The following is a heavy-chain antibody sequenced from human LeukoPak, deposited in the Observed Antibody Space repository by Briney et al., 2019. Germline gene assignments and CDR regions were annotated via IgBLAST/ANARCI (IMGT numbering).Heavy chain of an antibody. CDR2: ISYSGST. CDR1: GGSVIIVTYY. CDR3: AKEGNAGTNLNWFDP. D-gene: IGHD1-1*01. V-gene: IGHV4-61*01. Sequence: PSETLSLTCTVSGGSVIIVTYYWSWIRQPPGKGLEGIGYISYSGSTNFNPSLKSRVTISVDTSKNQFSLKLSSVTAADTAVYYCAKEGNAGTNLNWFDPWGQGTLVTVSS. J-gene: IGHJ5*02.